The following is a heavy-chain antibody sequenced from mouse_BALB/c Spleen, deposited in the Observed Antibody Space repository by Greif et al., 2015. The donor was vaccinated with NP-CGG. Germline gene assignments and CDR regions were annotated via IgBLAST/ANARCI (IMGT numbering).Heavy chain of an antibody. J-gene: IGHJ4*01. Sequence: EVKLMESGGGLVQPGGSRKLSCAASGFTFSSFGMHWVRQAPEKGLEWVAYISSGSSTIYYADTVKGRFTISRDNPKNTLFLQMNILRSEDTAMYYGARSGYRYDNYYARDYWGQGTSVTVSS. CDR1: GFTFSSFG. V-gene: IGHV5-17*02. CDR2: ISSGSSTI. CDR3: ARSGYRYDNYYARDY. D-gene: IGHD2-14*01.